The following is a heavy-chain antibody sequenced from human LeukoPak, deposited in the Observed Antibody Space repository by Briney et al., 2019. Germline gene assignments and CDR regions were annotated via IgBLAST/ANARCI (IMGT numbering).Heavy chain of an antibody. CDR1: GYTFTGYY. D-gene: IGHD6-19*01. V-gene: IGHV1-2*04. Sequence: ASVKVSCKASGYTFTGYYMHWVRQAPGQGLEWMGWINPNSGGTNYAQKFLGWVTMTRDTSISTAYMELSRLRSDDTAVYYCTIAVAGRERFDYWGQGTLVTVSS. CDR3: TIAVAGRERFDY. J-gene: IGHJ4*02. CDR2: INPNSGGT.